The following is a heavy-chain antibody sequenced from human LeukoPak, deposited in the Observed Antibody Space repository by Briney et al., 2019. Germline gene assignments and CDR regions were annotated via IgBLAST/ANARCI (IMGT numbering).Heavy chain of an antibody. D-gene: IGHD3-10*01. CDR2: SHNDGNSV. CDR3: VRHNYGYDY. CDR1: GFDFSRYW. Sequence: PGGSLRLSCAASGFDFSRYWMHWVRQVPGKEVVRVSHSHNDGNSVSYADSVKGRFTVSRDNAKNTLYLQMNRLRAEDTAVYYCVRHNYGYDYWGQGTQVTVSS. V-gene: IGHV3-74*01. J-gene: IGHJ4*02.